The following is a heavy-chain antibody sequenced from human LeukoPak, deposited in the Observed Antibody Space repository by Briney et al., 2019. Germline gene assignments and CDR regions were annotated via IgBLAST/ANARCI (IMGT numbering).Heavy chain of an antibody. CDR1: GFAFNTYG. D-gene: IGHD2-15*01. J-gene: IGHJ6*02. CDR3: TRGGDYYYYGMDV. V-gene: IGHV3-30*02. Sequence: GGSLRLSCAASGFAFNTYGMHWVRQAPGKGLEWVAFIRNDGSNKYYAESVQGRFTISRDNSKTTLYLQMNSLKTEDTAVYYCTRGGDYYYYGMDVWGQGTTVTVSS. CDR2: IRNDGSNK.